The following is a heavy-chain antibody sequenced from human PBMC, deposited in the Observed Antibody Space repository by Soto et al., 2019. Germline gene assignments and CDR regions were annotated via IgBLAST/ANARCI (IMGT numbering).Heavy chain of an antibody. CDR2: IYDRVNT. Sequence: TMSLTXTVSGDSLISDGPYWSWLRQHPGKGLEWTGHIYDRVNTYYSPFLRSRVTISADMSKNQFSLNLRSVTAADTAVYHCARVDHIVYFGILTDYWGQGTLVTVS. CDR1: GDSLISDGPY. J-gene: IGHJ4*02. CDR3: ARVDHIVYFGILTDY. D-gene: IGHD3-9*01. V-gene: IGHV4-31*02.